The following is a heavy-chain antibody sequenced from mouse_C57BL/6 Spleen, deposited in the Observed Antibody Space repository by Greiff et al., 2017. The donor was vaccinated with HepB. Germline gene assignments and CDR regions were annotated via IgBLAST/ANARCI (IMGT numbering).Heavy chain of an antibody. D-gene: IGHD2-2*01. CDR1: GYTFTSYW. V-gene: IGHV1-55*01. J-gene: IGHJ4*01. CDR2: IYPGSGST. CDR3: ASYSYGYFYYYAMDY. Sequence: QVQLQQPGAELVKPGASVKMSCKASGYTFTSYWITWVKQRPGQGLEWIGDIYPGSGSTNYNEKLKSKATLTVDTSSSTAYMQLSSLTSEDSAVYYCASYSYGYFYYYAMDYCGQGTSVTVSS.